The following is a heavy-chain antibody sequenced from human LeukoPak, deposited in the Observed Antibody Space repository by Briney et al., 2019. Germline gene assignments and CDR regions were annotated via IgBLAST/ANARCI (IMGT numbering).Heavy chain of an antibody. Sequence: GASVKVSCKASGYTFTGYYMHWVRQAPGQGLEWMGWINPNSGGTNYAQKFQGRVTMTRDTPISTAYMELSRLRSDDTAVYYCARVRRYCSGGSCNWFDPWGQGTLVTVSS. D-gene: IGHD2-15*01. CDR3: ARVRRYCSGGSCNWFDP. V-gene: IGHV1-2*02. CDR2: INPNSGGT. J-gene: IGHJ5*02. CDR1: GYTFTGYY.